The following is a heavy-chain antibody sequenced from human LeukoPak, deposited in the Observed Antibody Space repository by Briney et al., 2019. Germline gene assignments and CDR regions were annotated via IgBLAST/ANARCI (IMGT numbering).Heavy chain of an antibody. CDR3: ALPSSGSYPRLDY. V-gene: IGHV4-59*01. Sequence: SETLSLTCTVSGASISGYHWSWIRQPPGKGLEWMGYIYYSGTANYNPSLESRVTISVDTSKNQFSLKLSSVTAADTAVYYCALPSSGSYPRLDYWGQGTLVTVSS. D-gene: IGHD1-26*01. J-gene: IGHJ4*02. CDR2: IYYSGTA. CDR1: GASISGYH.